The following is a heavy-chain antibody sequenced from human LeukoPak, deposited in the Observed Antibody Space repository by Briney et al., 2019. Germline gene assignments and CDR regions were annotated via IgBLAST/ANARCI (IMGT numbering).Heavy chain of an antibody. J-gene: IGHJ4*02. CDR2: ISDSGGSI. V-gene: IGHV3-23*01. Sequence: GGSLRLSCAVSGITLSNYGMSWVRQAPGKGLEWVAGISDSGGSINYADSVKGRFTISRDNPKNTLYLQLNSLRAVDTAVYFCAKRGVVIRVILVGFHKEAYYFDSWGQGALVTVSS. D-gene: IGHD3-22*01. CDR3: AKRGVVIRVILVGFHKEAYYFDS. CDR1: GITLSNYG.